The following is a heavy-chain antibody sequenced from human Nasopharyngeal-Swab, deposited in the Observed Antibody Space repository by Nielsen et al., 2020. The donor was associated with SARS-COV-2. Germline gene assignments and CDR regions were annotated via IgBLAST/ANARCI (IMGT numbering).Heavy chain of an antibody. V-gene: IGHV4-39*07. D-gene: IGHD3-10*01. CDR3: ARGRGRGGIWNYYYYYMDV. Sequence: SETLSLTFTVSGGSISSSSYYWGWIRQPPGKGLEWIGSIYYSGSTYYNPSLKSRVTISVATSQNQFSLKLSSVTAADTAVYYGARGRGRGGIWNYYYYYMDVWGKETTVTVSS. CDR2: IYYSGST. J-gene: IGHJ6*03. CDR1: GGSISSSSYY.